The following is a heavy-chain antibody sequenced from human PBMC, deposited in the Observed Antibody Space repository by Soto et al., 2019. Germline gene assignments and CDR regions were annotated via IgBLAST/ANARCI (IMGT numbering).Heavy chain of an antibody. Sequence: ASVKVSCKASGYTFIRYGITWVRQAPGQRLEWMGWISPYNDYTIYAQKLQGRVTMTTDTSTRIVNKEVRGLKSDDTAVYYCARVRVPFCGGDCYPPTPNWFDPWGQGTLVTVSS. D-gene: IGHD2-21*02. J-gene: IGHJ5*02. CDR3: ARVRVPFCGGDCYPPTPNWFDP. V-gene: IGHV1-18*01. CDR1: GYTFIRYG. CDR2: ISPYNDYT.